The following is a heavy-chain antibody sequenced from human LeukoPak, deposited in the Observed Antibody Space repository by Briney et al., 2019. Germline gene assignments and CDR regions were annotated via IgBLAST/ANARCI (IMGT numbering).Heavy chain of an antibody. J-gene: IGHJ6*02. CDR2: ISSSSSTI. V-gene: IGHV3-48*02. CDR1: GFTFSSYS. D-gene: IGHD2-15*01. CDR3: ARDGVVVVAATSAGYSAMGI. Sequence: PGGSLRLSCAASGFTFSSYSMNWVRQAPGKGLEWVSYISSSSSTIYYADSVKGRFTISRDNAKNSLYLQMNSLRDEETAVYYCARDGVVVVAATSAGYSAMGIWGQGSPVTVSS.